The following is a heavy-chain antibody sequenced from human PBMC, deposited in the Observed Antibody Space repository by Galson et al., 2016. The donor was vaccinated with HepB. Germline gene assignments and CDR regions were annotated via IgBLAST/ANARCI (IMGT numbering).Heavy chain of an antibody. D-gene: IGHD2-21*02. Sequence: SVKVSCKASGYVFTSYAMNWVRQAPGQGLEWMGWINTNTGNPTYAQGFTGRFVFSLDTSVSTAYLQISSLKADDTAVYYCARDPTGGVVTAGVAGFDYWGQGTLVTVSS. CDR1: GYVFTSYA. V-gene: IGHV7-4-1*02. CDR2: INTNTGNP. CDR3: ARDPTGGVVTAGVAGFDY. J-gene: IGHJ4*02.